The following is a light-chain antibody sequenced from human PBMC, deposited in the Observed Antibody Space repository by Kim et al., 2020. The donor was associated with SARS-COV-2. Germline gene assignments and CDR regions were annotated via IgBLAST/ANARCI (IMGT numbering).Light chain of an antibody. J-gene: IGLJ2*01. CDR3: TSYRSSITHVV. V-gene: IGLV2-14*01. CDR2: DVS. Sequence: QSALTQPASVSGSPGQSITISCTGTSSDVGGYNYVSWYQQHPGKAPKLMIYDVSKRPSGVSNRFSDSKSGNTASLTISGLQAEDEADYSCTSYRSSITHVVFGGGTQLTVL. CDR1: SSDVGGYNY.